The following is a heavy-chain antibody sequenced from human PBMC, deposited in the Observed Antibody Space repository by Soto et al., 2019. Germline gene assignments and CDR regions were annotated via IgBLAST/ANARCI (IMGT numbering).Heavy chain of an antibody. J-gene: IGHJ4*02. CDR3: VPTTYGSGSYYRH. CDR2: IHYTGST. CDR1: GDSISSSSYY. D-gene: IGHD3-10*01. Sequence: SETLSLTCTVSGDSISSSSYYWGWIRQPPGKGLEWIGSIHYTGSTYYNPSLRSRVTISVDTSNNQFSLKVNSVTAADTAVYYCVPTTYGSGSYYRHWGQGTLVTV. V-gene: IGHV4-39*01.